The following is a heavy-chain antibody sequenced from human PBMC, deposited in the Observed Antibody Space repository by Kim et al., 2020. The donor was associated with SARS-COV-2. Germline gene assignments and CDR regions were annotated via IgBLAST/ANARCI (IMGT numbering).Heavy chain of an antibody. V-gene: IGHV1-69*13. J-gene: IGHJ2*01. CDR3: AREGVLHIVVVTALLSGYFDF. CDR1: GGTFSNYA. CDR2: IIPILGTV. Sequence: SVKVSCKAPGGTFSNYAINWVRQAPGQGLEWVGGIIPILGTVNYAQKFQGRVTITADESTTTAYMELSNLRSEDTGVYYCAREGVLHIVVVTALLSGYFDFWGHGTLVTVSS. D-gene: IGHD2-21*02.